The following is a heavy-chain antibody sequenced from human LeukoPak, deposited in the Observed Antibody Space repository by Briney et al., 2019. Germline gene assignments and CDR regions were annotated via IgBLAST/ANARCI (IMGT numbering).Heavy chain of an antibody. J-gene: IGHJ4*02. CDR1: GFTFSSYG. CDR2: IKQDGSEK. Sequence: GGPLRLSCAASGFTFSSYGMSWVRQAPGKGLEWVANIKQDGSEKYYVDSVKGRFTISRDNAKNSLYLQMNSLRAEDTAVYYCASSWFGELLRWGQGTLVTVSS. D-gene: IGHD3-10*01. CDR3: ASSWFGELLR. V-gene: IGHV3-7*03.